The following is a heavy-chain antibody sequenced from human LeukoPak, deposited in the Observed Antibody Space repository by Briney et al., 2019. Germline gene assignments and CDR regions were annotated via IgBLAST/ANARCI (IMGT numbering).Heavy chain of an antibody. J-gene: IGHJ4*02. D-gene: IGHD5-18*01. Sequence: PGGALRLPFAAPRFPLCSYGMSRGRPAPGEGVGGGSTITNGDSTYFADSVKGRFTLSRDNSKNTLYLQMNSLRAEDTAVYYCAKRALDTALAPGYFDSWGQGTLVTVSS. CDR1: RFPLCSYG. CDR2: ITNGDST. CDR3: AKRALDTALAPGYFDS. V-gene: IGHV3-23*01.